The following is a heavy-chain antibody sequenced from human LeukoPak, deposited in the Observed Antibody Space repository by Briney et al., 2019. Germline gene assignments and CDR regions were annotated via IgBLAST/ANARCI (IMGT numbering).Heavy chain of an antibody. Sequence: GGSLRLSCAASGFTVSSNYMSWVRQAPGKGLERVSVIYSGGSTYYADSVKGRFTISRDNSKNTLYLQMNSLRAEDTAVYYCARDRVAAAGVDYWGQGTVVTVSS. V-gene: IGHV3-66*01. CDR1: GFTVSSNY. D-gene: IGHD6-13*01. CDR2: IYSGGST. CDR3: ARDRVAAAGVDY. J-gene: IGHJ4*02.